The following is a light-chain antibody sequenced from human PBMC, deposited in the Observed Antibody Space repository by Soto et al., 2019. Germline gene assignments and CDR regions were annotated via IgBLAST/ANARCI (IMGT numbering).Light chain of an antibody. Sequence: QSALTQPASVSGSPGQSITISCTGPSFDIGTYNYVSWYQQHPGKAPKLMIFDVSNRPSGVSDRFSGSKSGNTASLTISGLQPEDEADFYCSSYRSSTTPSVFGTGAKLTVL. CDR2: DVS. CDR1: SFDIGTYNY. V-gene: IGLV2-14*03. J-gene: IGLJ1*01. CDR3: SSYRSSTTPSV.